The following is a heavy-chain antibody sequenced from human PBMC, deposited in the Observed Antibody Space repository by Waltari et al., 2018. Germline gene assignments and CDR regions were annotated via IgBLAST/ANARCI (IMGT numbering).Heavy chain of an antibody. CDR2: IYSSGTT. CDR3: ARHPLVWVASTQNAFDV. D-gene: IGHD3-16*01. CDR1: GGSISSYS. V-gene: IGHV4-59*01. J-gene: IGHJ3*01. Sequence: QVQLQESGPGLVKPSETLSLTCTVPGGSISSYSWSWIRQPPGKGLEWIGYIYSSGTTNNNPSLKSRVTISVDTSKNQFSLKLSSVTAADTAVYYCARHPLVWVASTQNAFDVWGQGTMVTVSS.